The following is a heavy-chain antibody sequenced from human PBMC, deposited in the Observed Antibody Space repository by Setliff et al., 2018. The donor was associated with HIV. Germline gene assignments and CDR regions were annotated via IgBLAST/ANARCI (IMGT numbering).Heavy chain of an antibody. CDR3: ARGLDVWGTYRYRNYFDY. Sequence: SETLSLTCAVYGGSFSDYYWSWIRQSPGRGLEWIGEINHGGSTICNPSLKSRVTISIDTSKNQLSPNLTSVTAADTAIYYCARGLDVWGTYRYRNYFDYWGQGTLVTVSS. V-gene: IGHV4-34*01. CDR1: GGSFSDYY. J-gene: IGHJ4*02. D-gene: IGHD3-16*02. CDR2: INHGGST.